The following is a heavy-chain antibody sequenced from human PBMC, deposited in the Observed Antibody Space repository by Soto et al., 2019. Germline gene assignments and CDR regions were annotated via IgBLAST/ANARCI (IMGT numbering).Heavy chain of an antibody. CDR3: ARVPGIVMVGLSSGAFDI. D-gene: IGHD1-26*01. CDR1: GFTFSTYA. V-gene: IGHV3-30-3*01. Sequence: QVQLVESGGRVVQPGTSLTLSCSASGFTFSTYAIHWVRQAPGKGLEWVALLSSDGSIDSFADSVKGRFSISRDNSKNTLHLQMSSLRPDDTAVYYCARVPGIVMVGLSSGAFDIWGRGTLVTVSS. J-gene: IGHJ3*02. CDR2: LSSDGSID.